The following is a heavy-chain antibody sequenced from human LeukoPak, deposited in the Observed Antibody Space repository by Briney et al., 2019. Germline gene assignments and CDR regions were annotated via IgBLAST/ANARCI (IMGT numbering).Heavy chain of an antibody. CDR2: INPSGGST. J-gene: IGHJ6*02. CDR1: GYTFTSYY. CDR3: ATGFATCPLCDYYYGMDV. V-gene: IGHV1-46*01. D-gene: IGHD7-27*01. Sequence: ASVKVSCKASGYTFTSYYMHWVRQAPGQGLEWMGIINPSGGSTSYAQKFQGRVTMTEDTSTDTAYMELSSLRSEDTAVYYCATGFATCPLCDYYYGMDVWGQGTTVTVSS.